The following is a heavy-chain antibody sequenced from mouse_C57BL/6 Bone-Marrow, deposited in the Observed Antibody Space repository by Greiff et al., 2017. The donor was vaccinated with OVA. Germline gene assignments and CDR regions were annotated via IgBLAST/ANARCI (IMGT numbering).Heavy chain of an antibody. V-gene: IGHV5-17*01. CDR1: GFTFSDYG. D-gene: IGHD1-1*01. CDR3: ARPINYYGSLDY. Sequence: EVKVVESGGGLVKPGGSLKLSCAASGFTFSDYGMHWVRQAPEKGLEWVAYISSGSSTIYYADTVKGRVTISRDNAKNTLFLQMTSLRSEDTAMYYCARPINYYGSLDYWGQGTTLTVSS. CDR2: ISSGSSTI. J-gene: IGHJ2*01.